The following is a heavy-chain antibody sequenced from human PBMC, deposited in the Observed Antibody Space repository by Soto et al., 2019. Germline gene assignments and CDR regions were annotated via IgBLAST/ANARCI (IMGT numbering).Heavy chain of an antibody. CDR2: IYYSGST. CDR1: GGSTSSDNY. Sequence: GPGPSAPSETLSLTCTVSGGSTSSDNYWSWIRQPPGKGLEWIGHIYYSGSTYYTPSLKSRVTISVDTSKNQFSLKLSSVTAADTAVYYCARHTDPLIDYWGQGTLVTVSS. J-gene: IGHJ4*02. V-gene: IGHV4-39*01. CDR3: ARHTDPLIDY.